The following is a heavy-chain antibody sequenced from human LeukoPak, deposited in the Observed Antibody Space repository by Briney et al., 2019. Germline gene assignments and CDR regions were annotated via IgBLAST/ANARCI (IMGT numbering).Heavy chain of an antibody. CDR3: ARGQVVPAAMGSRDAFDI. Sequence: GGSLRLSCAASGFTFSSYDMHWVRQATGKGLEWVSTIGTAGDTYYPGSVKGRFTVSRENAKNSLYLQMNSLRAGDTAVYYCARGQVVPAAMGSRDAFDIWGQGTMVTVSS. D-gene: IGHD2-2*01. J-gene: IGHJ3*02. CDR1: GFTFSSYD. CDR2: IGTAGDT. V-gene: IGHV3-13*04.